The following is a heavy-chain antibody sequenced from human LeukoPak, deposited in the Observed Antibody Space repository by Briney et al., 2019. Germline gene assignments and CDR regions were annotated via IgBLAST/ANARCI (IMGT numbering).Heavy chain of an antibody. Sequence: GGSLRLSCAAAGFTFSNYAMCWGRQAPGKGLGWVLAISGSGGSTYYADSVRGGFTISRDNTKNTLYQQMNSLRAEDTAVYYCAKDPDCTSGICYTFFDYWGQGTLVTVSS. CDR1: GFTFSNYA. CDR2: ISGSGGST. D-gene: IGHD2-8*01. CDR3: AKDPDCTSGICYTFFDY. V-gene: IGHV3-23*01. J-gene: IGHJ4*02.